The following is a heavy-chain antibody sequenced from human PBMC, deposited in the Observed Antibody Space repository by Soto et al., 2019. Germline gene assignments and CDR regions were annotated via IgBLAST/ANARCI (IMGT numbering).Heavy chain of an antibody. CDR1: GFTFNIFA. D-gene: IGHD4-17*01. V-gene: IGHV3-23*01. Sequence: EVQLLESGGGLVPPGGSPRLSCAASGFTFNIFAMTWVRQAPGKGLEWVSSIIGSGDYAKYTDSVQGRFTISRDNSRNTLYLQMNSLRSEDTALYYCARDPNGDYIGAFDNWGQGTMVTVSS. J-gene: IGHJ3*02. CDR2: IIGSGDYA. CDR3: ARDPNGDYIGAFDN.